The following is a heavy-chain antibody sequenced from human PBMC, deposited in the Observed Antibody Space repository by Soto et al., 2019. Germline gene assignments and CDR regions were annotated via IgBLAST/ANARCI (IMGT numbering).Heavy chain of an antibody. J-gene: IGHJ4*02. CDR1: GFTFSNAW. D-gene: IGHD3-22*01. CDR3: TTELAPYYYESSGYYDY. V-gene: IGHV3-15*07. Sequence: EVQLVESGGGLVKPGGSLRLSCAASGFTFSNAWMNWVRQAPGKGLEWVGRIKSKTDGGTTDYAAPVKGRFTISRDDSKNTLYLQMNSLKTEDTAVHYCTTELAPYYYESSGYYDYWGQGTLVTVSS. CDR2: IKSKTDGGTT.